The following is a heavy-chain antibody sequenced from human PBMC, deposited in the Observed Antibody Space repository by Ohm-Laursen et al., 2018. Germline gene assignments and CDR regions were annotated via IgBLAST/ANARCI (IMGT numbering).Heavy chain of an antibody. CDR2: IYTGDIT. CDR3: VRGLADGVHLN. Sequence: GSLRLSCAAAGFTFSSYAMYWVRQAPGKGLEWVSVIYTGDITSYADSVKGRFTISRDISKNALYLHMNSLRAEDRGVYYCVRGLADGVHLNWGQGTLVAVSS. D-gene: IGHD4-17*01. J-gene: IGHJ4*02. V-gene: IGHV3-66*01. CDR1: GFTFSSYA.